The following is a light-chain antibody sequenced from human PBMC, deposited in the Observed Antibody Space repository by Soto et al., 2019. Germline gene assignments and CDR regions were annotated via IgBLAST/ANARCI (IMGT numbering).Light chain of an antibody. CDR3: GTWDTRLSVVV. Sequence: QSVLTQPPSVSAAPGQTVTISCSGSGSNIGKNDVSWYLQLPAAAPKLLIFDTNKRPSGIPDRFSGSKSGTSATLGITGLQAGDEADYFCGTWDTRLSVVVFGGGTKLTVL. CDR1: GSNIGKND. V-gene: IGLV1-51*01. CDR2: DTN. J-gene: IGLJ2*01.